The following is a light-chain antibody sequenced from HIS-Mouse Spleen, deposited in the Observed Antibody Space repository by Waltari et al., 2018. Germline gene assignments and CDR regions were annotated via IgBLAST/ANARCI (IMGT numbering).Light chain of an antibody. CDR3: YSTDSSGNHRV. CDR2: EDS. Sequence: SYELTQPPSVSVSPGQTARITCSGDALPKKYAYWYQQKSGQAPVLVIYEDSKRPRGIPERFSGSSSGTMATLTISGAQVEDEADYYCYSTDSSGNHRVFGGGTKLTVL. CDR1: ALPKKY. V-gene: IGLV3-10*01. J-gene: IGLJ2*01.